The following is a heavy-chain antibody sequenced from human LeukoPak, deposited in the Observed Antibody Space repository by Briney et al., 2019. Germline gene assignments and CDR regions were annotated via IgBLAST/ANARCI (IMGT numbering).Heavy chain of an antibody. J-gene: IGHJ4*02. D-gene: IGHD2-15*01. CDR1: GGSISSYY. Sequence: SETLSLTCTVSGGSISSYYWSWIRQPAGKGLEWIGRIHTSGSTNYNPSLKSRVTMSVDTSKNQFSLKLSSVTAADTAVYYCARDECSGGSCYFDYWGQGTLVTVSS. CDR2: IHTSGST. V-gene: IGHV4-4*07. CDR3: ARDECSGGSCYFDY.